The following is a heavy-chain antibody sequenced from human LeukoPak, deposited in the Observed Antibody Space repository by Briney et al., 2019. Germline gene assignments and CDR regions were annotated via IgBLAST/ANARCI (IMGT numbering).Heavy chain of an antibody. V-gene: IGHV2-70*01. CDR2: IDWDDGK. Sequence: SGPTLVNPTQALTLTCTFSGFSRRTSGMWVSWIRQPPVKALEWLALIDWDDGKYYSTSLKTRLTISKDTSKNQVVLTMTNMDPVDTATYYCARTPADIVVVPAAMRHYYYGMDVWGKGTTVTVSS. D-gene: IGHD2-2*01. CDR3: ARTPADIVVVPAAMRHYYYGMDV. CDR1: GFSRRTSGMW. J-gene: IGHJ6*04.